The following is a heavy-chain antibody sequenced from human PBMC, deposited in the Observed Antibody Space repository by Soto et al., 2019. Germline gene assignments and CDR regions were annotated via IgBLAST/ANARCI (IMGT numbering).Heavy chain of an antibody. Sequence: EVQLLESGGGLVQPGRSLRLSCAASGFTFSSYAMNWVRQAPGKGLEWVSAMSGTGGSTYYADSVKGRFTISRDNSKNTLYLQINSLRVEDTAVFYCAKAVFSSGWSPSYFDYWGHGTLVTVSS. CDR2: MSGTGGST. V-gene: IGHV3-23*01. CDR3: AKAVFSSGWSPSYFDY. J-gene: IGHJ4*01. CDR1: GFTFSSYA. D-gene: IGHD6-19*01.